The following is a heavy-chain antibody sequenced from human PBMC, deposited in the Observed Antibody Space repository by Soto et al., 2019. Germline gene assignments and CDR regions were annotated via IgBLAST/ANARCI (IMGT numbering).Heavy chain of an antibody. Sequence: QVQLVESGGGVVQAGRSLRLSCAVSGFTFSNYAMHWVRQAPGKGLESVAIIAYDERKKYYAESVRGRFTVSRDNSIDTLFLQMSDLRNDDTGVYYCARDLSRGITMIGLEIHYWGQGTLVTVSS. D-gene: IGHD3-22*01. CDR1: GFTFSNYA. CDR2: IAYDERKK. J-gene: IGHJ4*02. V-gene: IGHV3-30*04. CDR3: ARDLSRGITMIGLEIHY.